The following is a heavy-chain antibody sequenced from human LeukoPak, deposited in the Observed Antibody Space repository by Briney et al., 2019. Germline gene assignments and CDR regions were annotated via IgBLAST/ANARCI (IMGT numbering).Heavy chain of an antibody. V-gene: IGHV3-66*01. Sequence: GGSLRLSCAASGLTVSSNYMSWVRQAPGKGLEWVSVIYSGGSTDYADSVKGRFTISGDHFKNMLYLQMNSLRAEDTAVYFCARGPTRAFDIWGQGTMVTVSS. D-gene: IGHD5-12*01. CDR1: GLTVSSNY. CDR2: IYSGGST. J-gene: IGHJ3*02. CDR3: ARGPTRAFDI.